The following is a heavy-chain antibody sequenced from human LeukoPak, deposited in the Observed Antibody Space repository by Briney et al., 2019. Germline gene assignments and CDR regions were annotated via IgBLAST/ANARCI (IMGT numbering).Heavy chain of an antibody. V-gene: IGHV4-59*01. J-gene: IGHJ4*02. CDR3: ARGNQGYYDSSGYTL. Sequence: PSETLSLTWAVYSPSFSAICWSCIRQPPGKGLEWIGYIHYSGSTNYNPSLKSRVTISVDTSKNQFSLKLSSVTAADAAVYYCARGNQGYYDSSGYTLWGQGTLVTVSS. CDR2: IHYSGST. D-gene: IGHD3-22*01. CDR1: SPSFSAIC.